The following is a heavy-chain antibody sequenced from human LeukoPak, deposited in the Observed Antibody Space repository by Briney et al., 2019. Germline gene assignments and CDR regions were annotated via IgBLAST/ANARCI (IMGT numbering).Heavy chain of an antibody. CDR3: STDLRWELQVDY. CDR1: GFTFSNAW. D-gene: IGHD1-26*01. CDR2: IKSNSDGGTT. J-gene: IGHJ4*02. Sequence: GGSLRLSCAASGFTFSNAWMTWVRQAPGKGLEWVGRIKSNSDGGTTEYATRVKGRSTISRDDSKNTVYLQINSLKTEDTAVYYCSTDLRWELQVDYWGQGTLVTVSS. V-gene: IGHV3-15*01.